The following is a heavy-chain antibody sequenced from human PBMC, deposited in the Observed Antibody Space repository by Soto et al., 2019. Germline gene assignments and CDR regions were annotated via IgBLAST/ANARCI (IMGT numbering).Heavy chain of an antibody. CDR1: GGSISTGGYY. CDR3: ARTTGVRGVIFDY. V-gene: IGHV4-31*03. J-gene: IGHJ4*02. CDR2: IYYRGST. Sequence: QVQLQESGPGLVKPSQTLSLTCTVSGGSISTGGYYWSWIRQHPGKALEWIGHIYYRGSTSYNPSLKSRVTISVDTSKNQFSLKLSSVTAADTAVYYCARTTGVRGVIFDYWGQGTLDTVSS. D-gene: IGHD3-10*01.